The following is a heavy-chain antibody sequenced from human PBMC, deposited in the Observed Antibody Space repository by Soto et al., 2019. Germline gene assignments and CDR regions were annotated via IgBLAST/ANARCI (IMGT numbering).Heavy chain of an antibody. CDR1: GFIFSTYS. J-gene: IGHJ4*02. V-gene: IGHV3-48*04. CDR2: ISSSSTTM. D-gene: IGHD5-18*01. CDR3: ARDQPGYSYGYGLGY. Sequence: SLRLSCAASGFIFSTYSLNWVRQAPGKGLEWVSYISSSSTTMYYADSVKGRFTISRDNAKNSLYLQMNSLRAEDTAVYYCARDQPGYSYGYGLGYWGQGTLVTVSS.